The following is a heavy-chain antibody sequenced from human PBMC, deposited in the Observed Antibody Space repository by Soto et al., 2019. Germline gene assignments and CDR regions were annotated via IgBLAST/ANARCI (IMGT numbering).Heavy chain of an antibody. CDR2: IDPSDSQT. V-gene: IGHV5-10-1*01. Sequence: PGESLKISCKGSGYSFAGYWITWVRQKPGKGLEWMGRIDPSDSQTYYSPSFRGHVTISVTKSITTVFLQWSSLRASDTAMYYCERKIYAYDTGPNFQYYFDSWGQGTPVTVSS. CDR1: GYSFAGYW. D-gene: IGHD3-22*01. CDR3: ERKIYAYDTGPNFQYYFDS. J-gene: IGHJ4*02.